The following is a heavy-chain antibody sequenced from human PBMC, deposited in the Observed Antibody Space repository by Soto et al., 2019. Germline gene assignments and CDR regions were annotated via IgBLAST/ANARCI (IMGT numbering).Heavy chain of an antibody. CDR1: GGTFSSYA. V-gene: IGHV1-69*13. CDR3: ARSYCSGGSCHVGYGMDV. Sequence: SVKVSCKASGGTFSSYAISWVRQAPGQGLEWMGGIIPIFGTANYAQKFQGRVTITADESTSTAYMELSSLRSEDTAVYYCARSYCSGGSCHVGYGMDVWGQGTTVTVSS. CDR2: IIPIFGTA. D-gene: IGHD2-15*01. J-gene: IGHJ6*02.